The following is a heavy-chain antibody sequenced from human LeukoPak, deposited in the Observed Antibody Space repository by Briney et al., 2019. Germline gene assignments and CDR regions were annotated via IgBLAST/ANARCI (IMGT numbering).Heavy chain of an antibody. CDR2: MNPNSGNT. V-gene: IGHV1-8*02. J-gene: IGHJ4*02. CDR1: GYTFTSYG. CDR3: ASHSVAGTTFGY. Sequence: ASVKVSCKASGYTFTSYGISWVRQATGQGLEWMGWMNPNSGNTGYAQKFQGRVTMTRNTSISTAYMELSSLRSEDTAVYYCASHSVAGTTFGYWGQGTLVTVSS. D-gene: IGHD6-19*01.